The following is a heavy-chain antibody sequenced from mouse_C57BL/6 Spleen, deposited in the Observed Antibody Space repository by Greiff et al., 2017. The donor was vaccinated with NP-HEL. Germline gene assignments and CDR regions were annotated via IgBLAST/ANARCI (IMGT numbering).Heavy chain of an antibody. V-gene: IGHV5-6*01. D-gene: IGHD1-1*01. CDR3: ARNGGYYYGSSYVGAMDY. J-gene: IGHJ4*01. CDR2: ISSGGSYT. Sequence: EVKLMESGGDLVKPGGSLKLSCAASGFTFSSYGMSWVRQTPDKRLEWVATISSGGSYTYYPDSVKGRFTISRDNAKNTLYLQMSSLKSEDTAMYYCARNGGYYYGSSYVGAMDYWGQGTSVTVSS. CDR1: GFTFSSYG.